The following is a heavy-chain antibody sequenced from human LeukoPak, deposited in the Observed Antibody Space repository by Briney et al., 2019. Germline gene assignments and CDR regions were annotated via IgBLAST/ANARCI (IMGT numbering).Heavy chain of an antibody. CDR1: GFTFISYS. CDR3: ARGGYYGSGNDFRFDP. J-gene: IGHJ5*02. V-gene: IGHV3-21*01. CDR2: ISSSSSYI. D-gene: IGHD3-10*01. Sequence: GGSLRLSCAASGFTFISYSMNWVRQAPGKGLEWVSSISSSSSYIYYADSVKGRFTISRDNAKNSLYLQMNSLRAEDTAVYYCARGGYYGSGNDFRFDPWGQGTLVTVSS.